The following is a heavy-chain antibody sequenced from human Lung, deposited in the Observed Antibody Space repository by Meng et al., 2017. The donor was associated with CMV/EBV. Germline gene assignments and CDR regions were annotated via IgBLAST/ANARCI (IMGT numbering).Heavy chain of an antibody. V-gene: IGHV3-48*04. CDR2: ISATGDTI. Sequence: GGSLRLXXAGSGFTFRSYGMSWVRQAPGRGLEWISYISATGDTIHYADSVKGRFTVSRDNTKSSVYLRMNSLGAEDTAVYYCARDRDTHYCYSDSCYGLAYWGQGTLXTVSS. CDR1: GFTFRSYG. D-gene: IGHD2/OR15-2a*01. CDR3: ARDRDTHYCYSDSCYGLAY. J-gene: IGHJ4*02.